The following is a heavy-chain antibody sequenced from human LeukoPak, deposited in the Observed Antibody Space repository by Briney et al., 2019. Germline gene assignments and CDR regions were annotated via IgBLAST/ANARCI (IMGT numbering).Heavy chain of an antibody. J-gene: IGHJ5*02. V-gene: IGHV4-38-2*01. CDR3: ARVYYDILTGYYNWFDP. D-gene: IGHD3-9*01. Sequence: SETLSLTCAVSGYSISSGYYWGWIRQPPGKGLEWIGRIYHSGSTYYNPSLKSRVTISVDTSKNQFSLKLSSVTAADTAVYYCARVYYDILTGYYNWFDPWGQGTLVTVSS. CDR2: IYHSGST. CDR1: GYSISSGYY.